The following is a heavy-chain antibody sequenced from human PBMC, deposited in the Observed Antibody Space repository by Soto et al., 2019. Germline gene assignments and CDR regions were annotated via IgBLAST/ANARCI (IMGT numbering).Heavy chain of an antibody. V-gene: IGHV1-69*01. CDR3: AGGDKGGYCTNGVCYTGND. D-gene: IGHD2-8*01. CDR1: GGTFSSYA. J-gene: IGHJ4*02. Sequence: QVQLVQSGAEVKKPGSSVKVSCKASGGTFSSYAISWVRQAPGQGLEWMGGIIPIFGTANYAQKFQGRVTITADESTSTAYMELSSLRSEDTAVYYCAGGDKGGYCTNGVCYTGNDWGQGTLVTVSS. CDR2: IIPIFGTA.